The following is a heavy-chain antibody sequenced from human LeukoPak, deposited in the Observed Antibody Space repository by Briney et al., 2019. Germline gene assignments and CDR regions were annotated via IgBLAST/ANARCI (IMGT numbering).Heavy chain of an antibody. D-gene: IGHD6-13*01. V-gene: IGHV3-9*03. J-gene: IGHJ4*02. CDR1: GFTFDDYA. CDR3: AIAAAAGYLDY. CDR2: ISWNSGSI. Sequence: GGSLRLSCAASGFTFDDYAMHWVRQAPGKGLEWVSGISWNSGSIGYADSVKGRFTISRDNAKNSLYLQMNSLRAEDMALYYCAIAAAAGYLDYWGQGTLVTVSS.